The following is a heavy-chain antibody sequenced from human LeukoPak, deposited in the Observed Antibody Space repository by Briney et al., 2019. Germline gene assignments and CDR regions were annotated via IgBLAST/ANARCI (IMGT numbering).Heavy chain of an antibody. J-gene: IGHJ4*02. Sequence: ASVKVSCKASGYTFTNYYIHWVRQAPGQGLEWLGRINPGGGDTHYEQKFQGRVTMTPDTSKSTVNMALSSLRSEDTAVYSCARELSGGFFDYWGQGTLV. CDR3: ARELSGGFFDY. D-gene: IGHD3-10*01. CDR2: INPGGGDT. V-gene: IGHV1-46*01. CDR1: GYTFTNYY.